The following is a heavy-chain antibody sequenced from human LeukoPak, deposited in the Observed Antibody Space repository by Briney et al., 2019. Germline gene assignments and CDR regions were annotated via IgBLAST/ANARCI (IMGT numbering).Heavy chain of an antibody. Sequence: PSQTLSLTCTVSGGSISSGGYYWSWIRQHLGKGLEWIGYIYYSGSTYYNPSLKSRVTISVDTSKNQFSLKLSSVTAADTAVYYCARERMATHSIDYWGQGTLVTVSS. J-gene: IGHJ4*02. CDR2: IYYSGST. CDR1: GGSISSGGYY. D-gene: IGHD5-24*01. CDR3: ARERMATHSIDY. V-gene: IGHV4-31*03.